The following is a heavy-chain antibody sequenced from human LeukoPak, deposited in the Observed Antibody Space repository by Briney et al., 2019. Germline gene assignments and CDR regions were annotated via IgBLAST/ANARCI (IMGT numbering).Heavy chain of an antibody. J-gene: IGHJ4*02. V-gene: IGHV3-15*01. Sequence: GGSLRLSCAASGFTFSNAWMSWVRQAPGKGLEWVGRSKSKTDGGTTDYAAPVKGRFTISRDDSKNTLYLQMNSLKTEDTAVYYCTSYDFWSGRSFDYWGQGTLVTVSS. CDR3: TSYDFWSGRSFDY. CDR1: GFTFSNAW. CDR2: SKSKTDGGTT. D-gene: IGHD3-3*01.